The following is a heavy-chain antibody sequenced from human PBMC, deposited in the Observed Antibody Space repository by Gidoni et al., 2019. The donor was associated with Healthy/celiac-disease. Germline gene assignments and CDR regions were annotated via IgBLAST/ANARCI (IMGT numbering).Heavy chain of an antibody. V-gene: IGHV3-21*01. CDR2: SSSSSIYI. J-gene: IGHJ4*02. Sequence: EVQLVESGGGLVKPGGSLRPSCAASGFTFSSYSMNWVRQAPGKGLAWVSSSSSSSIYIYYADSVKGRFTITRDKAKNSLYLQMNSLRAEDTAVYYWAGGAYSSSWYWGQGTLVTVSS. CDR1: GFTFSSYS. CDR3: AGGAYSSSWY. D-gene: IGHD6-13*01.